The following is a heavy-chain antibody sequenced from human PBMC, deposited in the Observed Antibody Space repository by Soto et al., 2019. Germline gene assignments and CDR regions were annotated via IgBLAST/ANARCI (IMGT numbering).Heavy chain of an antibody. D-gene: IGHD5-18*01. CDR2: IKQDGSEK. V-gene: IGHV3-7*05. Sequence: PGGSLRLSCAASGFTFSSYWMSWVRQAPGKGLEWVANIKQDGSEKYYVGSVKGRFTISRDNAKNSLYLQMNSLRAEDTAVYYCARVGVWGYSYGYYYYYGMDVWGQGTTVTVS. CDR1: GFTFSSYW. J-gene: IGHJ6*02. CDR3: ARVGVWGYSYGYYYYYGMDV.